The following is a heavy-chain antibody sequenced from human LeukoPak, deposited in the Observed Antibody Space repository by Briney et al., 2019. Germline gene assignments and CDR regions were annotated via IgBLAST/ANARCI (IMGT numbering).Heavy chain of an antibody. V-gene: IGHV4-59*01. J-gene: IGHJ4*02. CDR3: ASGWELRHFDY. D-gene: IGHD1-26*01. CDR2: IYYSGST. Sequence: GSLRLSCAASGFTFSTYAMSWVRQAPGKGLEWIGYIYYSGSTNYNPSLKSRVTISVDTSKNQFSLKLSSVTAADTAVYYCASGWELRHFDYWGQGTLVTVSS. CDR1: GFTFSTYA.